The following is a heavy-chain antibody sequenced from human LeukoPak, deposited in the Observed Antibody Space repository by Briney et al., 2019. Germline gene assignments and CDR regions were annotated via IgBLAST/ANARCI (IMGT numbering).Heavy chain of an antibody. CDR3: ARIVVGAYFDY. CDR2: IGGTGNT. J-gene: IGHJ4*02. D-gene: IGHD1-26*01. Sequence: GGSLRLSCAVSGITFNTAWMTWVRQAPGKGLEWVSTIGGTGNTYYTESVKGRFTISRDNSKNTLYLQMNSLRAEDTAVYHCARIVVGAYFDYWGQGTLVTVSS. V-gene: IGHV3-23*01. CDR1: GITFNTAW.